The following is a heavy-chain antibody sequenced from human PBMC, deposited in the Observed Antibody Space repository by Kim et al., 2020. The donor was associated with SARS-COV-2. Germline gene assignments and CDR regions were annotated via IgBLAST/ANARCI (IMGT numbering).Heavy chain of an antibody. CDR3: ARSTTVTYYYYYGMDV. D-gene: IGHD4-17*01. J-gene: IGHJ6*02. Sequence: KFQGRVTITADESTSTAYMELSSLRSEDTAVYYCARSTTVTYYYYYGMDVWGQGTTVTVSS. V-gene: IGHV1-69*01.